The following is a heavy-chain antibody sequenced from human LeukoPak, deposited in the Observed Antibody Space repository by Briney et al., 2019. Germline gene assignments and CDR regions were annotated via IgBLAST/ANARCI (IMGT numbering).Heavy chain of an antibody. J-gene: IGHJ4*02. CDR1: GFTFSSYS. D-gene: IGHD5-18*01. CDR2: IKQDGSEK. CDR3: ARAITNYGYIFDY. Sequence: GGSLRLSCAASGFTFSSYSMNWVRQAPGKGLEWVANIKQDGSEKYYVDSVKGRFTISRDNAKNSLYLQMNSLRAEDTAVYYCARAITNYGYIFDYWGQGTLVTVSS. V-gene: IGHV3-7*01.